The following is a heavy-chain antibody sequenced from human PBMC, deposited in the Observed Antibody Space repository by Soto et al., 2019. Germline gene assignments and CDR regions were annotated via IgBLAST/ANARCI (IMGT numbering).Heavy chain of an antibody. CDR2: ISAYNGNT. CDR3: ARGEYYYDSSGEFDY. V-gene: IGHV1-18*01. Sequence: ASVKVSCKASGYTFTSYGISWVRQAPGQGLEWMGWISAYNGNTNYAQKLQGRVTMTTDTSTSTAYMELRSLRSDDTAVYYCARGEYYYDSSGEFDYWGQGTLVTVSS. J-gene: IGHJ4*02. CDR1: GYTFTSYG. D-gene: IGHD3-22*01.